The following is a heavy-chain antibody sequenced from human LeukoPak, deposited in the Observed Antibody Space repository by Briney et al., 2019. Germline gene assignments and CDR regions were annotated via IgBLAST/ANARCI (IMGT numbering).Heavy chain of an antibody. CDR2: IYYSGST. CDR1: GVSISPYY. Sequence: SETLSLTCTVSGVSISPYYWSWIRQSPGKGLEWIGYIYYSGSTNYNPSLKSRVTMSVDTSKNQFSLKLSSVTAADTAVYYCARDQRVPYSSSWYGAFDIWGQGTMVTVSS. CDR3: ARDQRVPYSSSWYGAFDI. V-gene: IGHV4-59*12. D-gene: IGHD6-13*01. J-gene: IGHJ3*02.